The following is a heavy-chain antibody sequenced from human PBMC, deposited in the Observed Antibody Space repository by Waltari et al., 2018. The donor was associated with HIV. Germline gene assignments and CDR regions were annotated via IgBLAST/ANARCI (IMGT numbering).Heavy chain of an antibody. CDR1: GFTFSSYW. CDR2: IKQDGSGK. CDR3: ARRGARIVGAHPFDY. Sequence: EVQLVESGGGLVQPGGSLRLSCAASGFTFSSYWMTWVRQAPGKGLEWVASIKQDGSGKYYVDSVKGRFTISRDNAKNSLYLQMNSLRAEDTAVYYCARRGARIVGAHPFDYWGQGTLVTVSS. V-gene: IGHV3-7*01. D-gene: IGHD1-26*01. J-gene: IGHJ4*02.